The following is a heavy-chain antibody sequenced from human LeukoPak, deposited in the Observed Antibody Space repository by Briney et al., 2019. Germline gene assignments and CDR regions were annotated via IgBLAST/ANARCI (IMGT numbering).Heavy chain of an antibody. V-gene: IGHV1-18*01. CDR3: ARAGRGSYLMSPGP. CDR1: DYTFTSYG. J-gene: IGHJ5*02. Sequence: PGASVKVSCKASDYTFTSYGISWVRQAPGQGLEWMGWISAYNGNTNYAQKLQGRVTMTTDTSTSTAYMELRSLRSDDTAVYYCARAGRGSYLMSPGPWGQGTLVTVSS. CDR2: ISAYNGNT. D-gene: IGHD1-26*01.